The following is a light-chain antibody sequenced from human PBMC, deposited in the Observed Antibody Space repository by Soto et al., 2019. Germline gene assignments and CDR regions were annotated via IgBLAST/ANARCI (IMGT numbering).Light chain of an antibody. V-gene: IGKV3-15*01. J-gene: IGKJ2*01. Sequence: EIVMTQSPATLSVSPGERATLSCRASQSVSSNLAWYQQKPGQAPRLLIYGASTRATGIPARFSGSGSGTEFTLTLSSLQSEDFAVYYCQQYNNWPPRETFGQGTKLEIK. CDR2: GAS. CDR3: QQYNNWPPRET. CDR1: QSVSSN.